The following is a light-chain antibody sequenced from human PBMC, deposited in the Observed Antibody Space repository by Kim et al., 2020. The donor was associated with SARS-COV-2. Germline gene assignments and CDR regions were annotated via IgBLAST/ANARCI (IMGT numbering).Light chain of an antibody. CDR3: QVWDSDSDHRVV. CDR1: SIGSKG. Sequence: PGKAARFSCGGTSIGSKGVHWYQQKSGQAPVLVISYDSDRPSGIPERFSGSNSGNTATRTISRVEAGDEADYYCQVWDSDSDHRVVFGGGTQLTVL. J-gene: IGLJ2*01. CDR2: YDS. V-gene: IGLV3-21*04.